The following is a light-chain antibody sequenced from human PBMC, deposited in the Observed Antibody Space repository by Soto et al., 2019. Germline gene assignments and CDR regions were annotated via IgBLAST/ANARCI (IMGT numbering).Light chain of an antibody. CDR3: QQRSNWPRG. Sequence: EIVLTQSPATLSLSPGERATLSCRASQSVSTYLAWYQQKPGQAPRLLIYDVSNRATGIPARFSGSGSGTDFTLTISSLEPEDFAVYYCQQRSNWPRGFGQGTRLEIK. CDR1: QSVSTY. CDR2: DVS. V-gene: IGKV3-11*01. J-gene: IGKJ5*01.